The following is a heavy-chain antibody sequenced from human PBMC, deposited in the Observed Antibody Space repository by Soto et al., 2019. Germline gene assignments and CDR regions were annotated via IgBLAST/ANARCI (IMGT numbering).Heavy chain of an antibody. CDR1: GGSISSGGYY. J-gene: IGHJ5*02. Sequence: TLSLTCTVSGGSISSGGYYWSWIRQHPGKGLEWIGYIYYSGSTYYNPSLKSRVTISVDTSKNQFSLKLSSVTAADTAVYYCARDRIAARLRWFDPWGQGTLVTVSS. D-gene: IGHD6-6*01. V-gene: IGHV4-31*03. CDR3: ARDRIAARLRWFDP. CDR2: IYYSGST.